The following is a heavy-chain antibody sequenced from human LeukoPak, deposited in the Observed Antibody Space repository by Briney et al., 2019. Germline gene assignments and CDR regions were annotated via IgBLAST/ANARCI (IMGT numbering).Heavy chain of an antibody. J-gene: IGHJ1*01. CDR3: TRGEHYYDSGGSSRYFQH. V-gene: IGHV3-49*04. CDR1: GFTFSSYG. D-gene: IGHD3-22*01. CDR2: IRSKAYGGTT. Sequence: LAGGSLRLSCAASGFTFSSYGMHWVRQAPGKGLEWVGFIRSKAYGGTTEYAASVKGRFTISRDDFRIIAYLQMNSLKTEDTAVYYCTRGEHYYDSGGSSRYFQHWGQGTLVTVSS.